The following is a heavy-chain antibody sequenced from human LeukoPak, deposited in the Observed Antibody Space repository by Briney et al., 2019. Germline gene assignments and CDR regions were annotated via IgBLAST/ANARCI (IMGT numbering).Heavy chain of an antibody. J-gene: IGHJ4*02. Sequence: GGSLRLSCAASGFTFSSYWMSRVRQAPGKGLEWVGFIRSKAYGGTTEYAASVKGRFTISRDDSKSIAYLQMNSLKAEDTAVYYCEGDSSGYYPAYFDYWGQGTLVTVSS. CDR1: GFTFSSYW. CDR3: EGDSSGYYPAYFDY. CDR2: IRSKAYGGTT. V-gene: IGHV3-49*04. D-gene: IGHD3-22*01.